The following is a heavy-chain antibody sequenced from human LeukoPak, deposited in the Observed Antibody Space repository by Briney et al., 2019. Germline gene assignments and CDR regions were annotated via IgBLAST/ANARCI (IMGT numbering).Heavy chain of an antibody. D-gene: IGHD6-19*01. CDR1: GGSISSYY. Sequence: SETLSLTCTVSGGSISSYYWSWIRQPAGKGLEWIGRFYTGGSTNYNPSLKSRVTMSVDTSKNQFSLKLSSVTAADTAVYYCARQWGSGWQNWFDPWGQGTLVTVSS. V-gene: IGHV4-4*07. CDR2: FYTGGST. J-gene: IGHJ5*02. CDR3: ARQWGSGWQNWFDP.